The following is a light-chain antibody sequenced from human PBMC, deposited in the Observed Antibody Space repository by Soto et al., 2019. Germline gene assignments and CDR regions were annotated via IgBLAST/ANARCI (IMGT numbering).Light chain of an antibody. CDR3: CSYTSSSTYV. CDR2: DVS. V-gene: IGLV2-14*01. CDR1: SSDVGAYNY. Sequence: QSALTQPASVSGSPGQSITISCTGTSSDVGAYNYVSWFQRYPGKAPKLMIYDVSNRPSGVSNRFSGSKSGNTASLTISGLQAEDEADYYCCSYTSSSTYVFGTGNKVTVL. J-gene: IGLJ1*01.